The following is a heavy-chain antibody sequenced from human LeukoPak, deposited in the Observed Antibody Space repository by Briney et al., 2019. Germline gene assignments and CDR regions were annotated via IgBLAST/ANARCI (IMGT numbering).Heavy chain of an antibody. CDR3: AKGPRSSWYHYGMDV. CDR1: GFTFSTYV. Sequence: GGSLRLSCAASGFTFSTYVITWVRQAPGKGLEWVSVISGRGDYTYYADLMKGRFTISRDNSKNSLFLQMNSLRAEDTAVYYCAKGPRSSWYHYGMDVWGKGTTVTVSS. J-gene: IGHJ6*04. CDR2: ISGRGDYT. D-gene: IGHD6-13*01. V-gene: IGHV3-23*01.